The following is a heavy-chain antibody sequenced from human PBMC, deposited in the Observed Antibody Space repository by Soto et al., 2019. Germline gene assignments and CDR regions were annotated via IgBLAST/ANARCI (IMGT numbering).Heavy chain of an antibody. CDR3: VRGASLNFDY. V-gene: IGHV4-4*02. Sequence: PSETLSLTCAVSGGSISSSNWWSWFRQPPGKGLEWIGFIYYAGSTKYNPSLNSRVTISVDTSKNQFSLTVTSVTAADTAFYYCVRGASLNFDYWGQGTLVTVSS. D-gene: IGHD1-26*01. J-gene: IGHJ4*02. CDR1: GGSISSSNW. CDR2: IYYAGST.